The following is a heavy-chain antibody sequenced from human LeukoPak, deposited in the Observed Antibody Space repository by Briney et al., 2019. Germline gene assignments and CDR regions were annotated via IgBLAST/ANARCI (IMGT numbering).Heavy chain of an antibody. J-gene: IGHJ4*02. V-gene: IGHV3-21*01. CDR1: GFTFSSYS. CDR3: ARDKYGDYVLDY. Sequence: GGSLRLSCAASGFTFSSYSKNWVRQAPGKGLEWVSSISSSSSYIYYADSVKGRFTISRDNAKNSLYLQMNSLRAEDTAVYYCARDKYGDYVLDYWGQGTLVTVSS. CDR2: ISSSSSYI. D-gene: IGHD4-17*01.